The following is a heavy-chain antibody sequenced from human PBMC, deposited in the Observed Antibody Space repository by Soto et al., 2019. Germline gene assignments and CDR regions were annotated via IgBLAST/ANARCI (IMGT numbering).Heavy chain of an antibody. V-gene: IGHV4-39*01. CDR1: GVSLNSGHYY. J-gene: IGHJ4*02. CDR3: GKVLIGATRHTDVDS. Sequence: LSLTCTVSGVSLNSGHYYWVWIRQSPGKGLAWIASIYYDESTYYNPSLKSRVTISTDKPKNQFSLTLKSVTAADTAVYYCGKVLIGATRHTDVDSWGQGALVTVSS. CDR2: IYYDEST. D-gene: IGHD2-15*01.